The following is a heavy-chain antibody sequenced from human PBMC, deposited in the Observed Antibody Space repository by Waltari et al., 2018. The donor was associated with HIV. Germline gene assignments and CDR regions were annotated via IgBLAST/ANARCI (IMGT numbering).Heavy chain of an antibody. CDR3: ARVLRGGYASGDYYYYGMDV. V-gene: IGHV1-8*01. J-gene: IGHJ6*02. Sequence: ATGQGLEWMGWMNPNSGNTGYAQKFQGRVTMTRNTSISTAYMELSSLRSEDTAVYYCARVLRGGYASGDYYYYGMDVWGQGTTVTVSS. CDR2: MNPNSGNT. D-gene: IGHD5-12*01.